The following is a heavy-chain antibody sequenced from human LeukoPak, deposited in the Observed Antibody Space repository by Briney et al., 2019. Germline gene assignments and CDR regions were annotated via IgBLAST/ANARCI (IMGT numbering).Heavy chain of an antibody. Sequence: PSETLSLTCAVYGGSFIGYYWSWIRQPPGKGLEWIGEINHSGSTNYNPSLKSRVTISVDTSKNQFSLKLSSVTAADTAVYYCARAPHPLTGEFDNWGQGTLVTVSS. CDR1: GGSFIGYY. J-gene: IGHJ4*02. CDR3: ARAPHPLTGEFDN. CDR2: INHSGST. V-gene: IGHV4-34*01. D-gene: IGHD3-16*01.